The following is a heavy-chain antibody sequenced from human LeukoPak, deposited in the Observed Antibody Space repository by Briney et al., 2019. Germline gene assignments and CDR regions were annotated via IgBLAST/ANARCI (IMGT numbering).Heavy chain of an antibody. Sequence: ASVKVSCKASGGTFSSYAISWVRQAPGQGLEWMGRIIPIFGIANYAQKFQGRVTITADKSTSTAYMELSSLRSEDTAVYYCAREQVRGVIITTQGPGMDVWGQGTTVTVSS. CDR1: GGTFSSYA. J-gene: IGHJ6*02. V-gene: IGHV1-69*04. CDR2: IIPIFGIA. D-gene: IGHD3-10*01. CDR3: AREQVRGVIITTQGPGMDV.